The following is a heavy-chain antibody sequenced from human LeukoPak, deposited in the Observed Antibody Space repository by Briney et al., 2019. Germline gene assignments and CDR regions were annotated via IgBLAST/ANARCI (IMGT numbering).Heavy chain of an antibody. CDR1: GGSISSGSYY. D-gene: IGHD6-13*01. CDR2: IYTSGST. Sequence: PSQTLSLTCTVSGGSISSGSYYWSWIRQPAGKGLEWIGRIYTSGSTNYNPSLKSRVTISVDTSKNQFSLKLSSVTAADTAVYYCASSQQQLVRYYYGTDVWGQGTTVTVSS. V-gene: IGHV4-61*02. CDR3: ASSQQQLVRYYYGTDV. J-gene: IGHJ6*02.